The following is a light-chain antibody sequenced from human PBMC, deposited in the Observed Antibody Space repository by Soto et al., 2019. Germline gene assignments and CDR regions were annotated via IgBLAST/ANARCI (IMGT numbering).Light chain of an antibody. Sequence: DIQLTQSPSFLSASVGDRVTITCRASQGISSFLAWYQQEPGKAPNLLIYAGSTLQSGVPSRFSGSGSGTEFTLTISSLQPEDFATYYCQQLNSYPITFGQGTRLEIK. CDR2: AGS. V-gene: IGKV1-9*01. CDR3: QQLNSYPIT. J-gene: IGKJ5*01. CDR1: QGISSF.